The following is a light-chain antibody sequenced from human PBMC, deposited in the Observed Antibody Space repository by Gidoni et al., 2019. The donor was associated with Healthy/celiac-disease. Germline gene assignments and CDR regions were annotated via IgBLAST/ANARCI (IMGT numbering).Light chain of an antibody. Sequence: EIVLTQSPATLSLSPGERATLSCRASQSVSSYLAWYQQKPGQAPRLLIYDASNRATGIPARFSGSGSVTDFTLTISSLEPEDFAVYYCQQRSNWPPIGPGTKVDI. CDR1: QSVSSY. CDR3: QQRSNWPP. V-gene: IGKV3-11*01. CDR2: DAS. J-gene: IGKJ3*01.